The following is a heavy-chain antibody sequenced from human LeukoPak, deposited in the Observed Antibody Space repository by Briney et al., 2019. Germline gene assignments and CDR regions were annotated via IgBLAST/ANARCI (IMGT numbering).Heavy chain of an antibody. J-gene: IGHJ5*02. Sequence: ASVKVSCKASGYTFTGYYMHWVRQAPGQGLEWMGWINPNSGGTNYAQKFQGRVTMTRDTSISTAYMELSGLRSDDTAVYYCARESYGDYGWFDPWGQGTLVTVSS. CDR2: INPNSGGT. CDR1: GYTFTGYY. D-gene: IGHD4-17*01. CDR3: ARESYGDYGWFDP. V-gene: IGHV1-2*02.